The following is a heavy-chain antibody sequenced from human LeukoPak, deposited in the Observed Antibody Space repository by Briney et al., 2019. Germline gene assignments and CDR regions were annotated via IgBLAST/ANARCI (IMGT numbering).Heavy chain of an antibody. J-gene: IGHJ4*02. Sequence: GESLKISCKGSGYSFTSNCIAWVRQMPGKGLEWMGIICPADSDTRYSPSFQGQVTISADKSISTAYLQWSSLKASDTAMFYCASLRGYYSSGWSYFDYWGQGTLVTVSS. CDR1: GYSFTSNC. CDR3: ASLRGYYSSGWSYFDY. D-gene: IGHD6-19*01. V-gene: IGHV5-51*01. CDR2: ICPADSDT.